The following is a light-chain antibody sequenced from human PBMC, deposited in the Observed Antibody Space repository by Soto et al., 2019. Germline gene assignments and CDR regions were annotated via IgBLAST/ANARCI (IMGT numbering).Light chain of an antibody. CDR1: QSISNY. Sequence: DIQMTQSPSSLSASVGDRVTITCRASQSISNYLNWYQQKPGKAPKLLIYGASNLQSGVPSRFSGSGSGTDFTLTISSLQPGDFATYYCQQSYSTPRTFGQGTKVEIK. CDR3: QQSYSTPRT. V-gene: IGKV1-39*01. CDR2: GAS. J-gene: IGKJ1*01.